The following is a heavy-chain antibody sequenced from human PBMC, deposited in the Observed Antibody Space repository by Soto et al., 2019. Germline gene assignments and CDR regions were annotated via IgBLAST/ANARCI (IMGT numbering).Heavy chain of an antibody. CDR3: ARSDGHTFKCLDS. CDR1: GYTFTKYD. CDR2: MNPTSGNT. V-gene: IGHV1-8*01. D-gene: IGHD2-2*02. J-gene: IGHJ5*01. Sequence: QVQLVQSGAEVKTPGASVKVSCKASGYTFTKYDMNWVRQAPGQGLEWMGWMNPTSGNTGYAQKFQGRLTMTWDNAIGIAHMELSSLRNEDTAVYYCARSDGHTFKCLDSWGQGTLVTVSS.